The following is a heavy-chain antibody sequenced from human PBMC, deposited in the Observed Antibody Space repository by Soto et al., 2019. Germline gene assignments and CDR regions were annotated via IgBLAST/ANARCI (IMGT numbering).Heavy chain of an antibody. Sequence: QVQVVQSGAEVKKPGSSVKVSCKASGGSYSTYTISWVRQAPGQGLEWMGRIIPILGIANYAQTFQGRVTITADKSTRTAYMELTDLRSEDTAVYYCARDSVGDYPRLDYWGQGTLVTVSS. V-gene: IGHV1-69*08. D-gene: IGHD4-17*01. J-gene: IGHJ4*02. CDR3: ARDSVGDYPRLDY. CDR1: GGSYSTYT. CDR2: IIPILGIA.